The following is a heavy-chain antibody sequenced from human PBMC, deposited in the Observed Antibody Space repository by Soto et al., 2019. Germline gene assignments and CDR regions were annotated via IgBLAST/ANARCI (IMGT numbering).Heavy chain of an antibody. J-gene: IGHJ5*02. D-gene: IGHD6-13*01. CDR3: TTDASRDSSARGWFDP. V-gene: IGHV3-21*01. CDR2: ISSNSAYI. Sequence: GALRLSCSASGFTFRSFTMNWVRQAPGKGLEWVSTISSNSAYIYYTDALRGRFTISRDNAKNSLHLQMNSLRAEDTAVYYCTTDASRDSSARGWFDPWGPGTLVTVYS. CDR1: GFTFRSFT.